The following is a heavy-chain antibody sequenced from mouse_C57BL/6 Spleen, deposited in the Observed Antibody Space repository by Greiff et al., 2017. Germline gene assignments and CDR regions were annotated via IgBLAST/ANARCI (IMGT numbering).Heavy chain of an antibody. CDR3: ARRGSSSAWFAY. Sequence: QVQLQQSGAELVKPGASVKMSCKASGYTFTTYPIEWMKQNHGKSLEWIGNFHPYNDDTKYNEKFKGKATLTVEKSSSTVYLGLSRLTSDDSAVYCCARRGSSSAWFAYWGQGTLVTVSA. CDR1: GYTFTTYP. V-gene: IGHV1-47*01. J-gene: IGHJ3*01. CDR2: FHPYNDDT. D-gene: IGHD1-1*01.